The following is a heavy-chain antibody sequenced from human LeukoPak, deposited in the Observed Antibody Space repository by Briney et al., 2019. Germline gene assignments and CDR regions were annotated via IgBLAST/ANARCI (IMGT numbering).Heavy chain of an antibody. J-gene: IGHJ4*02. CDR1: GFTFSSYA. V-gene: IGHV3-30-3*01. CDR2: ISYDGSDK. D-gene: IGHD6-19*01. CDR3: ARADGSVAGPPSGH. Sequence: PGRSLRLSCAASGFTFSSYAMHWVRQAPGKGLEWVALISYDGSDKYYADSVKGRLTISRDNSKSTLYLQMISLRTEDTAVYYCARADGSVAGPPSGHWGQGTLVTVSS.